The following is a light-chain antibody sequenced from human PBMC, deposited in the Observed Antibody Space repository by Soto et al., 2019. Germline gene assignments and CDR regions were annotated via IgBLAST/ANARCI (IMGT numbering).Light chain of an antibody. J-gene: IGLJ1*01. Sequence: QSVLTQPASVSGSPGQSITISCAGTRDDIGAYDYVSWYQQHPGNAPKLLVYEVTNRPSGVSDRFSGSKSGNTASLTISGLQAEDEADYYCNSYTNINTRACVFGTGTKVTVL. CDR3: NSYTNINTRACV. CDR2: EVT. V-gene: IGLV2-14*01. CDR1: RDDIGAYDY.